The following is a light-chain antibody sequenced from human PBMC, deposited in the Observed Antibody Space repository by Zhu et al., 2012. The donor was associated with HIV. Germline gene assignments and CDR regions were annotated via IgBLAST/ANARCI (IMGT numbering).Light chain of an antibody. CDR2: EAS. CDR1: QSVDSH. V-gene: IGKV3-20*01. CDR3: QQYGSSPRT. Sequence: EIVMTQYPATLSVSPGERATLYCRASQSVDSHLAWYQQKPGQAPRLLIYEASIRATGIPDRVSGSGSGTDFTLTISRLEPEDFAVYYCQQYGSSPRTFGGGTKVEIK. J-gene: IGKJ4*01.